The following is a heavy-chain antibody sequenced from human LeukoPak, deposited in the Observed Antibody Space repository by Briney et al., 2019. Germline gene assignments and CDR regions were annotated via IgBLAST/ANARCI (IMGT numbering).Heavy chain of an antibody. V-gene: IGHV1-69*04. CDR1: GGTFSTYA. CDR2: IIPILDIT. D-gene: IGHD3-22*01. Sequence: SVKVSCKASGGTFSTYAISWVRQAPGQGLEWLGRIIPILDITSYAQKFQDRVTIIADKSTSTAYMELSSLRSEDTAVYYCARGFDYYDSSGYHPPDVWGQXTTVTVSS. CDR3: ARGFDYYDSSGYHPPDV. J-gene: IGHJ6*02.